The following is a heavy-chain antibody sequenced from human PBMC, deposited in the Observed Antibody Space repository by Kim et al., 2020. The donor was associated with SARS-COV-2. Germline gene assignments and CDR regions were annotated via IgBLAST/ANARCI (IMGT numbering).Heavy chain of an antibody. CDR1: GGSFSGYY. D-gene: IGHD2-2*01. CDR2: INHSGST. J-gene: IGHJ4*01. V-gene: IGHV4-34*01. CDR3: ARALGYCSSTSCYPLDY. Sequence: SETLSLTCAVYGGSFSGYYWSWIRQPPGKGLEWIGEINHSGSTNYNPSLKSRVTISVDTSKNQFSLKLSSVTAADTAVYYCARALGYCSSTSCYPLDYWG.